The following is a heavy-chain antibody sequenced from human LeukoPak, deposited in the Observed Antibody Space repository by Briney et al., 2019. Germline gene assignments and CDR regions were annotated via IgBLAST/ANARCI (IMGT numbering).Heavy chain of an antibody. Sequence: SETLSLTCAVYGGSFSGYYWSWIRQPPGKGLEWIGEINHSGSTYYNPSLKSRVTISVDTSKNQFSLKLSSVTAADTGVYYCTRGTDAFKAGNYWGQGVLVTVSS. CDR2: INHSGST. J-gene: IGHJ4*02. CDR1: GGSFSGYY. CDR3: TRGTDAFKAGNY. D-gene: IGHD3-10*01. V-gene: IGHV4-34*01.